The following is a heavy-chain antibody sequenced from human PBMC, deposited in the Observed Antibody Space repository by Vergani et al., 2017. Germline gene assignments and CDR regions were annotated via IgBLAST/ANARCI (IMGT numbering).Heavy chain of an antibody. CDR2: IYYSGST. D-gene: IGHD2-21*02. Sequence: QVQLQESGPGLVKPSQTLSLTCPVSGGSISSGDYYWSWIRQPPGKGLEWMGYIYYSGSTYYNPSLKSPFTISVDTSKNQFSLKLSSVTAADTAVYYCARAYCGGDCYPSYYYYGMDVWGQGTTVTVSS. J-gene: IGHJ6*02. CDR1: GGSISSGDYY. CDR3: ARAYCGGDCYPSYYYYGMDV. V-gene: IGHV4-30-4*08.